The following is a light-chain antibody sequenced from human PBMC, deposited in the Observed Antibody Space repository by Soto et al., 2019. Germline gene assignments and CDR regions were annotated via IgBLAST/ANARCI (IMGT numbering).Light chain of an antibody. J-gene: IGKJ1*01. CDR1: QSVSSSY. Sequence: EIVLTQSPGTLSLSPGERATLSCRASQSVSSSYLAWYQQKPGQAPRLLIYGACSRATGIPDRFSGSRSGTDFTLTISRLEPEDFAVYYCQQYGSSPTFGQGTKGEIK. CDR3: QQYGSSPT. V-gene: IGKV3-20*01. CDR2: GAC.